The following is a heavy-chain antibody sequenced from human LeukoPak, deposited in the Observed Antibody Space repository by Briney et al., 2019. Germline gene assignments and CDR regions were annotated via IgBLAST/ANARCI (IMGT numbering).Heavy chain of an antibody. J-gene: IGHJ3*02. D-gene: IGHD3-22*01. Sequence: GASAKVSCKASGYTFTSYGISWMRQAPGQGLEWMGWISAYNGNTNYAQKLQGRVTMTTDTSTSTAYMELRSLRSDDTAVYYCAREIHFDSSGQRTLHAFDIWGQGTMVTVSS. CDR3: AREIHFDSSGQRTLHAFDI. CDR2: ISAYNGNT. CDR1: GYTFTSYG. V-gene: IGHV1-18*01.